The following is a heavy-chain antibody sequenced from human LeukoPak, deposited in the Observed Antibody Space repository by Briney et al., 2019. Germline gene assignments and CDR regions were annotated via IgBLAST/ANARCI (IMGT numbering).Heavy chain of an antibody. Sequence: SQTLSLTCTVSGGSISSGDYYWSWIRQPPGKGLEWIGYIYYSGSTYYNPSLKSRATISVDTSKNQFSLKLSSVTAADTAVYYCARDSHRITIFGVVIGAFDIWGQGTMVTVSS. D-gene: IGHD3-3*01. CDR3: ARDSHRITIFGVVIGAFDI. V-gene: IGHV4-30-4*08. CDR2: IYYSGST. CDR1: GGSISSGDYY. J-gene: IGHJ3*02.